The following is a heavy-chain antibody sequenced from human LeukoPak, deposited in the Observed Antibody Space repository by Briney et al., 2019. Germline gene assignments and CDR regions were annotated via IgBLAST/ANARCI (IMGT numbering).Heavy chain of an antibody. V-gene: IGHV3-30*02. D-gene: IGHD2/OR15-2a*01. J-gene: IGHJ4*02. CDR3: ARVDYLAKYYFAY. Sequence: GGSLRLSCGASGFTFSNYGMLWVRQAPGKGLDWVAFIRYDGNNKLYADSVKGRFTISRDNSKNTLYLHINSLRAEDTAVYYCARVDYLAKYYFAYWGQGTLVTVSS. CDR2: IRYDGNNK. CDR1: GFTFSNYG.